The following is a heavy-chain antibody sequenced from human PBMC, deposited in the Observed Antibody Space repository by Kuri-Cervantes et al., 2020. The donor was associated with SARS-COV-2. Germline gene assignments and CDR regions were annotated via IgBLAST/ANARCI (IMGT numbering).Heavy chain of an antibody. Sequence: GGSLRLSCAASGFTFSSYGMHWVRQAPGKGLEWVAFIRYDGSNKYYADSVKGRFTISRDNSKNTLYLQMNGLRAEDTAVYYCARVGNFWSGFSDYWGQGTLVTVSS. CDR2: IRYDGSNK. J-gene: IGHJ4*02. D-gene: IGHD3-3*01. CDR1: GFTFSSYG. V-gene: IGHV3-30*02. CDR3: ARVGNFWSGFSDY.